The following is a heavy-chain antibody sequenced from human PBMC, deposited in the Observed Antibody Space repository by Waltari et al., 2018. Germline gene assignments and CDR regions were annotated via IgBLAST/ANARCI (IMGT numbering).Heavy chain of an antibody. CDR2: VDPDDGET. D-gene: IGHD1-1*01. Sequence: QVQLVQSGAAVKKPGASVKASRRVPGDPLTDSSRHSVRPAPGKGLEGMGGVDPDDGETVSAPKFRGRLTLTQDTSTETAYMELRNLRSEDTAIYYCAALDTTRTSFYYYFYMDVWGTGTKVTVSS. V-gene: IGHV1-24*01. J-gene: IGHJ6*03. CDR1: GDPLTDSS. CDR3: AALDTTRTSFYYYFYMDV.